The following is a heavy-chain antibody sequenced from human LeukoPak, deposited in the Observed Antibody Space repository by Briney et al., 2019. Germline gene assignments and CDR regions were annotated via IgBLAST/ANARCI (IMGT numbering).Heavy chain of an antibody. Sequence: GASVKVSCKASGYTFTGYYMHWVRQAPGQGLEWMGRINPNSGGTNYAQKFQGRVTMTRDTSISTAYMELSRLRSDDTAVYYCARGVVSPQYYDFWSGYYSDHNWFDPWGQGTLVTVSS. J-gene: IGHJ5*02. D-gene: IGHD3-3*01. V-gene: IGHV1-2*06. CDR2: INPNSGGT. CDR1: GYTFTGYY. CDR3: ARGVVSPQYYDFWSGYYSDHNWFDP.